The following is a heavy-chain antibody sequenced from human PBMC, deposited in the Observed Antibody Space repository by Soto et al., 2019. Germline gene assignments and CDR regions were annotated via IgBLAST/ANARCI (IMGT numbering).Heavy chain of an antibody. CDR2: INHSGST. CDR1: GGSFSGYY. V-gene: IGHV4-34*01. CDR3: ARGYGLGYCSGGSCSRWFDP. Sequence: SETLSLTCAVYGGSFSGYYWSWIRQPPGKGLEWIGEINHSGSTNYNPSLKSRINISVDTSKNQFSLKMSSVTAADTAVYYCARGYGLGYCSGGSCSRWFDPWGQGTLVTVSS. D-gene: IGHD2-15*01. J-gene: IGHJ5*02.